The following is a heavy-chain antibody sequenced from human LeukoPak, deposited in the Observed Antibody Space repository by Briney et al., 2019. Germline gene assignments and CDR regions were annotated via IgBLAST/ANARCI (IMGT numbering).Heavy chain of an antibody. CDR2: IYYSGST. Sequence: PSETLSLTCTVSGGSISSSSYYWGWIRQPPGKGLEWIGSIYYSGSTYYNPSLKSRVTISVDTSKNQFSLKLSSVTAADTAVYYCARGGDGYNRRNYYYYYYMDVWGKGTTVTISS. CDR3: ARGGDGYNRRNYYYYYYMDV. CDR1: GGSISSSSYY. J-gene: IGHJ6*03. D-gene: IGHD5-24*01. V-gene: IGHV4-39*07.